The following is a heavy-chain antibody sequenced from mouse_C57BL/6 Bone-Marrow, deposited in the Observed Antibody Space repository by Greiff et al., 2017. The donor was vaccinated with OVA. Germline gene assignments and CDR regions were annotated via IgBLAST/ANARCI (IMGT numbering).Heavy chain of an antibody. CDR1: GYTFTSYW. J-gene: IGHJ4*01. D-gene: IGHD2-4*01. CDR2: IDPNSGGT. V-gene: IGHV1-72*01. CDR3: ARGGYDYSFYYYAMDY. Sequence: QVHVKQPGAELVKPGASVKLSCKASGYTFTSYWMHWVKQRPGRGLEWIGRIDPNSGGTKYNEKFKSKATLTVDKPSSTAYMQLSSLTSEDSAVYYCARGGYDYSFYYYAMDYWGQGTSVTVSS.